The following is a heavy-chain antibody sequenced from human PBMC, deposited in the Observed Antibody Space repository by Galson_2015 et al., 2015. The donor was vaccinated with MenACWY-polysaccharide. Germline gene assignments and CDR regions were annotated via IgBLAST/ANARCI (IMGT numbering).Heavy chain of an antibody. CDR2: ISPSSDTI. CDR3: ARSCSLDY. D-gene: IGHD2-15*01. Sequence: SLRLSCAASGFTFNNYHMNWVRQAPGKGLEWVSNISPSSDTIFYADSVKGRFTISRDNSENSLYLQMNSLRDEDTAVYYCARSCSLDYWGQGTLVTVSS. J-gene: IGHJ4*02. V-gene: IGHV3-48*02. CDR1: GFTFNNYH.